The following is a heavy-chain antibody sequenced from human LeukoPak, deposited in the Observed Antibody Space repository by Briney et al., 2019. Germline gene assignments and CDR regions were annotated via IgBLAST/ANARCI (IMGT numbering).Heavy chain of an antibody. CDR2: INHSGST. CDR1: GGSFSGYY. Sequence: SETLSLTCAVYGGSFSGYYWSWIRQPPGKGLEWIGEINHSGSTNYNPSLKSRVTISVDTSKNQFSLKLSSVTAADTAVYYCARAGSVWSFDYWGQGTLVTVSS. V-gene: IGHV4-34*01. D-gene: IGHD6-19*01. CDR3: ARAGSVWSFDY. J-gene: IGHJ4*02.